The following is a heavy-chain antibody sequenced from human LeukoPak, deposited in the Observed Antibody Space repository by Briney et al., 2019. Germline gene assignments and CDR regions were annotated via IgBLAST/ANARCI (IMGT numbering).Heavy chain of an antibody. J-gene: IGHJ4*02. Sequence: GASVKVSCKASGYTFTGHYMHWVRQAPGQGLDWMGWINPNSGGTNYAQKFQGRVTLTRDTSISTAYMELSRLRSDDSAVYFCARVAMPGPELDYWGQGTLVTVSS. CDR2: INPNSGGT. CDR1: GYTFTGHY. D-gene: IGHD6-19*01. CDR3: ARVAMPGPELDY. V-gene: IGHV1-2*02.